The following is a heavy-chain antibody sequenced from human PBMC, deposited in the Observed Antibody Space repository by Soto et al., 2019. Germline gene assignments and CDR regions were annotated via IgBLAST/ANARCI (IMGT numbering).Heavy chain of an antibody. CDR3: ARVRDWFDP. J-gene: IGHJ5*02. Sequence: SQTPSLTFAVNGGSISGYYWTWIRQPPGKGLEWSGEIDHSGYHNYNPSLKSRVTISVDTSKNQFSLRRTSVTAADTAVYDGARVRDWFDPWGQGILVTVSS. D-gene: IGHD3-3*01. V-gene: IGHV4-34*01. CDR2: IDHSGYH. CDR1: GGSISGYY.